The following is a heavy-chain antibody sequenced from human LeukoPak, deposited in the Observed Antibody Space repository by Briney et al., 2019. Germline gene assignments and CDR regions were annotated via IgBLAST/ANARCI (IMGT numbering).Heavy chain of an antibody. Sequence: GESLKISCAASGFTFSTYSMNWVRQAPGKGLEWVSYISSSSSTIYYADSVKGRFTISRDNAKNSLYLQMNSLRAEDTAVYSCARSGITNWFDPWGQGTLVTVSS. CDR1: GFTFSTYS. CDR3: ARSGITNWFDP. D-gene: IGHD1-14*01. V-gene: IGHV3-48*01. CDR2: ISSSSSTI. J-gene: IGHJ5*02.